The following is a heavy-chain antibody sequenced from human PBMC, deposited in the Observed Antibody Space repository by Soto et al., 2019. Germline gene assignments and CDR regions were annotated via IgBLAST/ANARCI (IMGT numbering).Heavy chain of an antibody. D-gene: IGHD1-7*01. CDR3: ARSDNRNSLYGVDV. Sequence: QVQLQQWGAGLLKPSATLSLTCAVNGGSLSGYYWTWIRQSPGKGLEWIGEINHRGSSDYNPSLKSRVTLAIAASMNHVTLELTSVTAADTAVYYCARSDNRNSLYGVDVRGQGTAVTLSS. V-gene: IGHV4-34*01. CDR2: INHRGSS. CDR1: GGSLSGYY. J-gene: IGHJ6*02.